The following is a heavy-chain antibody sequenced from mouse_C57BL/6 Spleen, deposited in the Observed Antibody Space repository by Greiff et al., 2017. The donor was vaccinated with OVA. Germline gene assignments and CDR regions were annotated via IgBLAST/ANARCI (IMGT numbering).Heavy chain of an antibody. J-gene: IGHJ1*03. Sequence: EVMLVESGGGLVQPGGSMKLSCVASGFTFSNYWMNWVRQSPEKGLEWVAQIRLKSDNYATHYAESVKGRFTISRDDSKSSVYQQMNNLRAEDTVIYCCTGSNYGEWYFDDWGTGTTVTVSS. V-gene: IGHV6-3*01. D-gene: IGHD2-5*01. CDR3: TGSNYGEWYFDD. CDR1: GFTFSNYW. CDR2: IRLKSDNYAT.